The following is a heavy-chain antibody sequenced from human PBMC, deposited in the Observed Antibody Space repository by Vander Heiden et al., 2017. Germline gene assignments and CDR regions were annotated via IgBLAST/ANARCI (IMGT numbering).Heavy chain of an antibody. CDR2: ISSSSSYI. V-gene: IGHV3-21*01. D-gene: IGHD5-18*01. CDR3: ARDLGGYSYGSDFDY. Sequence: EVQLVESGGGLVKPGGSLRLSCAASGFTFSRYSMNWVRQAPGKGLEWVSSISSSSSYIYYADSVKCRFTISRDNAKNSLYLQMNRLRAQDTAVYYCARDLGGYSYGSDFDYWGQGTLVTVSS. CDR1: GFTFSRYS. J-gene: IGHJ4*02.